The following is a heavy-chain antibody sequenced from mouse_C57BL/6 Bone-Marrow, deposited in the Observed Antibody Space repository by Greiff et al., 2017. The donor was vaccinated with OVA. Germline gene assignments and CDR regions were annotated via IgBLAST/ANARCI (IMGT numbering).Heavy chain of an antibody. D-gene: IGHD2-3*01. CDR2: INPNNGGT. CDR3: ARSGDGYYSPFAY. J-gene: IGHJ3*01. V-gene: IGHV1-18*01. CDR1: GYTFTDYN. Sequence: EVKLQQSGPELVKPGASVKIPCKASGYTFTDYNMDWVKQSHGKSLEWIGDINPNNGGTIYNQKFKGKATLTVDKSSSTAYMELRSLTSEDTAVYYCARSGDGYYSPFAYWGQGTLVTVSA.